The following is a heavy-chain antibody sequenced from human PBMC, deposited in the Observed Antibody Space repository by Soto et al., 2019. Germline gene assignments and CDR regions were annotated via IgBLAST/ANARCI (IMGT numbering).Heavy chain of an antibody. V-gene: IGHV4-59*01. Sequence: SETLSLTCTVSGGSISSYYWSWIRQPPGKGLEWIGYIYYSGSTNYNPSLKSRVTISVDTSKNQFSLKLSSVTAADTAVYYCARGTPSPLIVRSSRGPWFDPWGQGTLVTLSS. CDR1: GGSISSYY. CDR3: ARGTPSPLIVRSSRGPWFDP. CDR2: IYYSGST. J-gene: IGHJ5*02. D-gene: IGHD2-15*01.